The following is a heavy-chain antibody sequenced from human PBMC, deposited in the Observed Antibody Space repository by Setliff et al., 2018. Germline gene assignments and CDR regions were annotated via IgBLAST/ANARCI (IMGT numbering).Heavy chain of an antibody. D-gene: IGHD5-18*01. J-gene: IGHJ6*03. CDR3: AKLVWLTTWYYMDV. CDR1: GFTFPTYW. Sequence: GGSLRLSCAASGFTFPTYWMTWVRQAPGKGLEWLANIKQDGSEIYSVDSVKGRFSISRDNAKNSLYLQMNSLRAEDTAVYYCAKLVWLTTWYYMDVWGKGTTVTVSS. CDR2: IKQDGSEI. V-gene: IGHV3-7*03.